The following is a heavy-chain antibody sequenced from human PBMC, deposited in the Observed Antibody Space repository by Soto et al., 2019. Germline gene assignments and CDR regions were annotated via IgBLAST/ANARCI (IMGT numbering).Heavy chain of an antibody. J-gene: IGHJ5*02. CDR2: IYYSGST. D-gene: IGHD6-13*01. CDR1: GGSISSSSYY. Sequence: PSETLSLTCTVSGGSISSSSYYWGWIRQPPGKGLEWIGSIYYSGSTYYNPSLKSRVTISVDTSKNQFSLKLSSVTAADTAVYYCARQRGAAASNWFDPWGQGTPVTVSS. CDR3: ARQRGAAASNWFDP. V-gene: IGHV4-39*01.